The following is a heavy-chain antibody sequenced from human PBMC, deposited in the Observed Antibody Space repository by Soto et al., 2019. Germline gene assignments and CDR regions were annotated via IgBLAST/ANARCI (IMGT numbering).Heavy chain of an antibody. CDR2: ISTYNGKT. V-gene: IGHV1-18*01. Sequence: QLQLVQSGGEVKTPGASVKVSCTTSGYTFTSHGISWVRQAPGQGLEWMGWISTYNGKTDYAQKFQGRVTMTADTSTSTVYMEVRSLRSDDTAVYYCAILLTEGATYREDAFDMWGQGTKVTVSS. CDR1: GYTFTSHG. D-gene: IGHD1-26*01. CDR3: AILLTEGATYREDAFDM. J-gene: IGHJ3*02.